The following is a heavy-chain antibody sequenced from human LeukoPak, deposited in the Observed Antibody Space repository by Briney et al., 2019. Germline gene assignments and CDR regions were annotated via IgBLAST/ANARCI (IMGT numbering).Heavy chain of an antibody. D-gene: IGHD3-9*01. CDR3: ANAKYYDILTGYYSAFDY. CDR1: GFTFDDYA. V-gene: IGHV3-9*01. Sequence: GGSLRLSCAASGFTFDDYAMHWVRQAPGKGLEWVSGISWNSGSIGYADSVKGRFTISRDNAKNSLYLQMISLRAEDTALYYCANAKYYDILTGYYSAFDYWGQGTLVAVSS. CDR2: ISWNSGSI. J-gene: IGHJ4*02.